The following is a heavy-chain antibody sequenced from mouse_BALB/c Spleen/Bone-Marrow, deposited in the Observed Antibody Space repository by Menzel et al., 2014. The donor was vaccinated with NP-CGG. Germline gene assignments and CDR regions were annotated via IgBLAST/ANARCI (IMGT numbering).Heavy chain of an antibody. V-gene: IGHV1S81*02. Sequence: QVQLQQSGAALVKPGASVKLSCKASGYTFTSYSMCWVKQRPGQGLEWIGEINPSNGGTNFNEKFKSKATLTVDKSSSTAYMSLSSLTSEDSAVYYCTRSRRAMDHWGQGTSVTVSS. CDR1: GYTFTSYS. J-gene: IGHJ4*01. CDR2: INPSNGGT. CDR3: TRSRRAMDH. D-gene: IGHD2-12*01.